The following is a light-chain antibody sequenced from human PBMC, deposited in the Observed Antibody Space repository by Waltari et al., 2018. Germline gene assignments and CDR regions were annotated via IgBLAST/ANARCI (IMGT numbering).Light chain of an antibody. V-gene: IGLV2-14*01. CDR1: STDVGAYNY. CDR3: SSFTNSGSWV. Sequence: QSALTQPASVSGSPGQSITVSCTGTSTDVGAYNYVCWYQQRPGKAPKLMISDVSNRLSGFSDRFSVSKSGNTASLTISGLQAEDEADYYCSSFTNSGSWVFGGGTKVTVL. J-gene: IGLJ3*02. CDR2: DVS.